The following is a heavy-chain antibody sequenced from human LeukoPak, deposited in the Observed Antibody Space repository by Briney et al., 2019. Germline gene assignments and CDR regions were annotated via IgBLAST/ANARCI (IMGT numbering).Heavy chain of an antibody. J-gene: IGHJ5*02. CDR3: ARHDFDLPMIYSFFVH. V-gene: IGHV1-46*01. D-gene: IGHD3-3*01. Sequence: GASVKVSCKTSGGSFGTSAINWVRQAPGQGLEWMGIMHPTGDSTNYAQKFQGRVTLTRDTSTGTFYMELSSLTSEDTAVYYCARHDFDLPMIYSFFVHWGQGTLVTVSS. CDR1: GGSFGTSA. CDR2: MHPTGDST.